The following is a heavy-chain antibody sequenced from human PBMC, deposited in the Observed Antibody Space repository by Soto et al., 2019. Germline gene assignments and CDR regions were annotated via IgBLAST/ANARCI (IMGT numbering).Heavy chain of an antibody. CDR2: NDYSGNT. CDR3: ARAVGDPLYYLDY. Sequence: QVQLQESGPGLVRPSETLSLTCTVSSDSISSYYWIWIRQSPGKGLEWIGYNDYSGNTNYNPSLKSRATISGDTSKNPVSLSLSSVTAADTAVYYCARAVGDPLYYLDYWGQGTLVTVSS. J-gene: IGHJ4*02. V-gene: IGHV4-59*08. CDR1: SDSISSYY. D-gene: IGHD6-19*01.